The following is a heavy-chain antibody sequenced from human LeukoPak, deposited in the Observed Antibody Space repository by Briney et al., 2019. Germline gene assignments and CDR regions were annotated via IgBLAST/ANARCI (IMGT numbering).Heavy chain of an antibody. Sequence: GGSLRLSCAASGFTFSDYEMNWVRQAPGKGLEWVSYIRSSGSAIYYADSVKGRFTISRDNAKNSLYLQMNSLRAEDTASYYCAKDISSGRYHAFDIWGQGTMVTVSS. J-gene: IGHJ3*02. CDR2: IRSSGSAI. CDR3: AKDISSGRYHAFDI. D-gene: IGHD3-10*01. CDR1: GFTFSDYE. V-gene: IGHV3-48*03.